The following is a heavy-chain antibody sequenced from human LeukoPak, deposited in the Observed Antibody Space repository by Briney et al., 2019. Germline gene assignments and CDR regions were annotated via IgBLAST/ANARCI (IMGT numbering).Heavy chain of an antibody. D-gene: IGHD7-27*01. Sequence: SETLSLTCAVYGGSFSGYYWSWIRQPPGKGLEWIGEINHSGSTNYNPSLKSRVTISVDTSKNQFSLKLSSVTAADTAVYYCARLTGRIDAFDIWGQGTMVTVSS. J-gene: IGHJ3*02. CDR2: INHSGST. V-gene: IGHV4-34*01. CDR1: GGSFSGYY. CDR3: ARLTGRIDAFDI.